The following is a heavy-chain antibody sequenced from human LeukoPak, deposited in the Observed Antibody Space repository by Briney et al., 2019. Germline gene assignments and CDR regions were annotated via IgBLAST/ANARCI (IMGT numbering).Heavy chain of an antibody. CDR2: ISYDGSNK. Sequence: GRSLRLSCAASGFTFSSYAMHWVRQAPGKGLEWVAVISYDGSNKYYADSVKGRFTISRDNSKNTLYLQMNSLRAEDTAVYYCAKVGRDFDYWGQGTLVTVSS. J-gene: IGHJ4*02. D-gene: IGHD3-10*01. V-gene: IGHV3-30-3*01. CDR3: AKVGRDFDY. CDR1: GFTFSSYA.